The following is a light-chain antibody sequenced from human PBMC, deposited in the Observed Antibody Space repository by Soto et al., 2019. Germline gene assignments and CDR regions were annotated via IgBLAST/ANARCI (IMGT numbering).Light chain of an antibody. J-gene: IGKJ1*01. Sequence: EILLTQSPGTLSLSPGERATLSCRASQSVSSNLAWYQQKPGQAPRLLIYGASTRATGIPARFSGSGSGTEFTLTISSLQSEDFAVYYCQQYNNWPWTFGQGTKVDIK. CDR2: GAS. V-gene: IGKV3-15*01. CDR3: QQYNNWPWT. CDR1: QSVSSN.